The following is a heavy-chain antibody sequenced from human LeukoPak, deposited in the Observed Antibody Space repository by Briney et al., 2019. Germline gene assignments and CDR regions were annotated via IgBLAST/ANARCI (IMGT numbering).Heavy chain of an antibody. V-gene: IGHV1-8*01. CDR3: ARVDGYSYGGNFDY. CDR2: MNPNSGNT. CDR1: GYTFTSYD. Sequence: ASVKVSCKASGYTFTSYDINWLRQATGQGLEWMGWMNPNSGNTDYAQKFQGRVTMTRNTSISTAYMELSSLRSEDTAVYYCARVDGYSYGGNFDYWGQGTLVTVSS. D-gene: IGHD5-18*01. J-gene: IGHJ4*02.